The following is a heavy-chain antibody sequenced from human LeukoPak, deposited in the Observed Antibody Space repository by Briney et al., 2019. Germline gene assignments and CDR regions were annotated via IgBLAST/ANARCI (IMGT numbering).Heavy chain of an antibody. V-gene: IGHV3-30-3*01. J-gene: IGHJ5*02. CDR3: AKASEMNWFDP. CDR1: GFTFSSYA. CDR2: ISYDGSNK. Sequence: GGSLRLSCAASGFTFSSYAMHWVRQAPGKGLEWVAVISYDGSNKYYADSVKGRFTISRDNSKNTLYLQMNSLRAEDTAVYYCAKASEMNWFDPWGQGTLVTVSS.